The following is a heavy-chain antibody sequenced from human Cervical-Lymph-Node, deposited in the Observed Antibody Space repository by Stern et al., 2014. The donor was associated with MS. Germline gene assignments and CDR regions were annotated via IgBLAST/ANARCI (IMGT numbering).Heavy chain of an antibody. J-gene: IGHJ4*02. V-gene: IGHV4-61*02. CDR3: AREVYDSSWKFDY. CDR2: IYPSGNT. Sequence: QVQLQESGPGLVKPSQTLSLTCTASGGSISSGSYYWSWIRQPAGKGLEWIVLIYPSGNTYSTPSLKSRVPISPAASRTQFSLKLSSVTAADTAVYYCAREVYDSSWKFDYWGQGTPVTVSS. D-gene: IGHD6-13*01. CDR1: GGSISSGSYY.